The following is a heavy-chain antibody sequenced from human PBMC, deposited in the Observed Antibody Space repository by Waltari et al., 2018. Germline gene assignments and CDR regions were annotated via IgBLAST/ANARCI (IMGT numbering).Heavy chain of an antibody. V-gene: IGHV1-2*02. Sequence: VQLVESGGGLVQPGGSLRLSCAASGFTFSSYAMHWVRQAPGQGLEWMGWINPNSGGTNYAQKLQGRVTMTRDTSISTAYMELSRLRSDDTAVYYCARVPQKTTVTGFDYWGQGTLVTVSS. CDR1: GFTFSSYA. CDR3: ARVPQKTTVTGFDY. D-gene: IGHD4-17*01. J-gene: IGHJ4*02. CDR2: INPNSGGT.